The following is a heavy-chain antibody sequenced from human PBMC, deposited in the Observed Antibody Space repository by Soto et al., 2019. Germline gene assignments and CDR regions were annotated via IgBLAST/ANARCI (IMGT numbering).Heavy chain of an antibody. Sequence: QVQLQESGPGLVKPSGTLSLTCAVSGGSISSSNWWSWVRQPPGKGLEWIGESYHSGSTKYNPSPKSRVTLSVDKSKNQFSLKLSSVTAADTAVYYCARVSGSYYYGMDVWGQGTTVTVSS. CDR2: SYHSGST. V-gene: IGHV4-4*02. CDR3: ARVSGSYYYGMDV. J-gene: IGHJ6*02. CDR1: GGSISSSNW.